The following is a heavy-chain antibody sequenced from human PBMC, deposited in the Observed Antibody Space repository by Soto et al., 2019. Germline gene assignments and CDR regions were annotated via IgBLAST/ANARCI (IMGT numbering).Heavy chain of an antibody. Sequence: ASETLSLTCAVYGGSFSGYYWSWIRQPPGKGLEWVGEINHSGSTNYNPSLKSRVTISVDTSKNQFSLKLSSVTAADTAVYYCARGGGDFWSGYYRGALGYYYGMDVWGQGTTVTVSS. CDR3: ARGGGDFWSGYYRGALGYYYGMDV. V-gene: IGHV4-34*01. J-gene: IGHJ6*02. CDR2: INHSGST. CDR1: GGSFSGYY. D-gene: IGHD3-3*01.